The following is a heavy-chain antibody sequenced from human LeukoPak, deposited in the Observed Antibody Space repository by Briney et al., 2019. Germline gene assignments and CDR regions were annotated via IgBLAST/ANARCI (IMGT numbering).Heavy chain of an antibody. V-gene: IGHV3-48*02. CDR3: ARRVAMVQGVRYFDY. CDR1: GFTFSSYS. D-gene: IGHD3-10*01. J-gene: IGHJ4*02. Sequence: GGSLRLSCAASGFTFSSYSMYWVRQAPGKGLEWVSYISTGSTTIYYADSVKGRFTISRDNAKNSLYLQMNSLRDEDTAVYYCARRVAMVQGVRYFDYWGQGTLVTVSS. CDR2: ISTGSTTI.